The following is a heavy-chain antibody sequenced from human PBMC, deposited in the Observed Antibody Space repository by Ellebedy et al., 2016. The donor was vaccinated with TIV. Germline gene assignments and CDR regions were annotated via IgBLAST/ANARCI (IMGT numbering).Heavy chain of an antibody. CDR1: GGSISSSSYY. J-gene: IGHJ3*02. D-gene: IGHD3-22*01. V-gene: IGHV4-39*07. Sequence: GSLRLSXTVSGGSISSSSYYWGWIRQPPGKGLEWIGSIYYSGSTYYNPSLKSRVTISVDTSKNQFSLKLSSVTAADTAVYYCARDCRITMIVVSVGAFDIWGQGTMVTVSS. CDR2: IYYSGST. CDR3: ARDCRITMIVVSVGAFDI.